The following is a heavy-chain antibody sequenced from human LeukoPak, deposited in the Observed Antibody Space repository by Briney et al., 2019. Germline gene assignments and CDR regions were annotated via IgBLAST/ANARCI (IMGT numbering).Heavy chain of an antibody. J-gene: IGHJ4*02. CDR2: IYTSGST. CDR3: ARVLRYDLGRFYFDY. Sequence: PSETLSLTCTVSGGSISSGSYYWSWIRQPAGKGLEWIGRIYTSGSTNYNPSLKSRVTISVDTSKNQFSLKLSSVTAADTAVYYCARVLRYDLGRFYFDYWGQGTLVTVSS. V-gene: IGHV4-61*02. D-gene: IGHD3-10*01. CDR1: GGSISSGSYY.